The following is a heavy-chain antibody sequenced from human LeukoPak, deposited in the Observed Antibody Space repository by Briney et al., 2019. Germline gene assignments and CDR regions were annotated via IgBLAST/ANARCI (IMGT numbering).Heavy chain of an antibody. CDR1: GFTFSSYA. Sequence: GGSLRLSGAASGFTFSSYAMSWVRQAPGKGLEWVSAISGSGGSTYYADSVKGRFTISRDNSKNTLYLQTNSLRAEDTAVYYCAKDREWLVAGLKDYWGQGTLVTVSS. D-gene: IGHD6-19*01. V-gene: IGHV3-23*01. J-gene: IGHJ4*02. CDR3: AKDREWLVAGLKDY. CDR2: ISGSGGST.